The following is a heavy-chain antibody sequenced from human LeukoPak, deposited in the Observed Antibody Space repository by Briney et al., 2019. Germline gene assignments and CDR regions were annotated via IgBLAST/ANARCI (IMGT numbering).Heavy chain of an antibody. Sequence: PSATLTLTCGVSGGFISSSNWWGWLRQPPGKGLEWIVETYHSGSTNYKSSLERRATISVDKSKNQFSLKLSSVTAADTAVYYCARDPIVVVPAAMRVGFDYWGQGTLVTVSP. CDR3: ARDPIVVVPAAMRVGFDY. CDR2: TYHSGST. J-gene: IGHJ4*02. V-gene: IGHV4-4*02. CDR1: GGFISSSNW. D-gene: IGHD2-2*01.